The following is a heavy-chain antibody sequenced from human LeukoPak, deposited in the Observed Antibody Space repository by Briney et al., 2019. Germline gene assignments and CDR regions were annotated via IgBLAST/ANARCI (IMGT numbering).Heavy chain of an antibody. D-gene: IGHD5-18*01. V-gene: IGHV3-48*04. J-gene: IGHJ4*02. CDR2: ISSSGSTI. Sequence: GGSLRLSCAASGFTFSSYWMHWVRQAPGKGLEWVSYISSSGSTIYYADSVKGRFTISRDNAKNSLYLQMNSLRAEDTAVYYCARDKLRGYSYYLGEVDYWGQGTLVTVSS. CDR3: ARDKLRGYSYYLGEVDY. CDR1: GFTFSSYW.